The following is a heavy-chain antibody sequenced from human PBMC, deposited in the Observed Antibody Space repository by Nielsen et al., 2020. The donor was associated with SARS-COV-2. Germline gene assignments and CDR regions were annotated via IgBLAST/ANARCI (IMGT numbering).Heavy chain of an antibody. CDR3: ARDRYDDFWSGYFNYYGMDV. CDR1: GFTFSSYW. Sequence: GESLKISCAASGFTFSSYWMSWVRQAPGKGLEWVANIKQDGSEKYYVDSVKGRFTISRGNAKNSLYLQMNSLRAEDTAVYYCARDRYDDFWSGYFNYYGMDVWGQGTTVTVSS. CDR2: IKQDGSEK. V-gene: IGHV3-7*03. J-gene: IGHJ6*02. D-gene: IGHD3-3*01.